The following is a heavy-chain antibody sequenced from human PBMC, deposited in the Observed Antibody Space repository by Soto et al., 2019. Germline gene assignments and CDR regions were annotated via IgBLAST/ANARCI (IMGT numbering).Heavy chain of an antibody. D-gene: IGHD4-17*01. CDR2: IIPIFGTA. V-gene: IGHV1-69*13. CDR3: ARGIKYGDYSRWFDP. CDR1: GGTFSSYA. Sequence: SVKVSGKASGGTFSSYAISWVRQAPGQGLEWMGGIIPIFGTANYAQKFQGRVTITADESTSTAYMELSSLRSEDTAVYYCARGIKYGDYSRWFDPWGPGTLVTVSS. J-gene: IGHJ5*02.